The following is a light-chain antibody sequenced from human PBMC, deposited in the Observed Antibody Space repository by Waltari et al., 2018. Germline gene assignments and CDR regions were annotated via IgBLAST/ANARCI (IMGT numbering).Light chain of an antibody. Sequence: VMTQAPATLSVSPGERATLSCRASQSVLNNLAWYQQKPGQSPRLLIYGAATRAPGVPPRCSGGGFVTEVTLTISSLQSEDLGVYFCQQYNDWPPLTFGGGTKVEIK. CDR1: QSVLNN. J-gene: IGKJ4*01. V-gene: IGKV3-15*01. CDR2: GAA. CDR3: QQYNDWPPLT.